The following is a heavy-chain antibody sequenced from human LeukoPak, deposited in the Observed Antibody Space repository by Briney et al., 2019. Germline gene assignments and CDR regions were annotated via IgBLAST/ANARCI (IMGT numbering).Heavy chain of an antibody. CDR2: IHISTNT. Sequence: PGGSLRLSCVASGLTVSSEHMSWVRPAPGKGLEWVSTIHISTNTYYADSVKGRFTISRDNSKNTLYLQMSSLRVEDTALYYCVKPLGSSGYGYYFDYWGQGTLVTVSS. V-gene: IGHV3-66*01. CDR1: GLTVSSEH. CDR3: VKPLGSSGYGYYFDY. J-gene: IGHJ4*02. D-gene: IGHD5-12*01.